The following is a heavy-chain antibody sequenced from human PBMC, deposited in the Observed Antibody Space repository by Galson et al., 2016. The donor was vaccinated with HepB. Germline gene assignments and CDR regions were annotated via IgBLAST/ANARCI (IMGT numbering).Heavy chain of an antibody. D-gene: IGHD1-1*01. J-gene: IGHJ6*02. V-gene: IGHV3-33*01. CDR2: IWHDGSEK. CDR3: ARDWVERYYYYGMDV. Sequence: SLRLSCAASGFTFSSYGMHWVRQAPGKGLEWVAVIWHDGSEKYYAHPVKGRFTISRDNSKNTVYLEMHSLRVEDTAVYYCARDWVERYYYYGMDVWGQGTTVTVSS. CDR1: GFTFSSYG.